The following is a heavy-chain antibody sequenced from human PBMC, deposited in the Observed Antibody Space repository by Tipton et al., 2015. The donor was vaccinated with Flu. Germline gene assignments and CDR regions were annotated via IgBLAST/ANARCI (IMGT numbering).Heavy chain of an antibody. V-gene: IGHV3-9*01. CDR2: ISWDSGNI. Sequence: RSLRLSCIGSGFTFEDHAMYWVRQGPGKGLEWVSGISWDSGNIDYAESVKGRFIISRDNFKSTVYLQMNNLRVEDTAVYYCAGEAGSLRFLEWSQYSVGMNVWGQGTTVTVSS. D-gene: IGHD3-3*01. CDR3: AGEAGSLRFLEWSQYSVGMNV. CDR1: GFTFEDHA. J-gene: IGHJ6*02.